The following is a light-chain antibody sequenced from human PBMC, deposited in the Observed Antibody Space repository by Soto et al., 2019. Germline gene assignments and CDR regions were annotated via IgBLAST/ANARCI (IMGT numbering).Light chain of an antibody. CDR2: GAS. CDR1: QSVPSSH. Sequence: ESVLTQSPGTLSLSPGETATLSCRASQSVPSSHLAWYQQRPGQAPRLLIFGASTRATGIPDRFSGSGSVTDFTLTISRLQPEDFAVYYCQQYGTSRQTFGLGTKVDTK. V-gene: IGKV3-20*01. CDR3: QQYGTSRQT. J-gene: IGKJ1*01.